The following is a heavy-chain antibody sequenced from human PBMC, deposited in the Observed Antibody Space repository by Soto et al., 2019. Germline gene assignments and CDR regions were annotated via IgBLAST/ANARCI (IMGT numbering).Heavy chain of an antibody. J-gene: IGHJ4*02. V-gene: IGHV3-33*01. Sequence: QVQLVESGGGVVQPGRSLRLSCAASGFSFSNYGMHWVRQAPGKGPEWVALIWHDGSNKYYAESVKGRFTISRDNSKDMVYLQMNSLRAEDTAMYYCARDGDANTGFGKDYWGQGTLVTVSS. CDR2: IWHDGSNK. D-gene: IGHD3-16*01. CDR3: ARDGDANTGFGKDY. CDR1: GFSFSNYG.